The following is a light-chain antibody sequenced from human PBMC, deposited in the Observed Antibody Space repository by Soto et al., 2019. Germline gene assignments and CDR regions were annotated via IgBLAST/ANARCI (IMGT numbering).Light chain of an antibody. Sequence: DIQMSQSPSSLSASVGDRVTSTCRASQSISSYLNWYQQKPGKAPKLLIYAASSLQSGVPSRFSGSGSGTDFTLTISSLQPEDFATYYCQQSYSTPINFGQGKRLEIK. CDR1: QSISSY. J-gene: IGKJ5*01. V-gene: IGKV1-39*01. CDR2: AAS. CDR3: QQSYSTPIN.